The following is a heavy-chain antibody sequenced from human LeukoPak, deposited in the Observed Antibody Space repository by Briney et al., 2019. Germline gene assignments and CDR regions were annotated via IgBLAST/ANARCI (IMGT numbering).Heavy chain of an antibody. V-gene: IGHV3-23*01. J-gene: IGHJ6*02. D-gene: IGHD6-19*01. CDR2: ISASGSRT. Sequence: PGGSLRLSCAASGFTFSSFAMSWVRQGPGKGLEWVSGISASGSRTYYADSVKGRFTISRDNSKNTLFLQMNSLRAENTAVYYCARDKEDSGWYPSYYYGMDVWGQGTTVTVSS. CDR1: GFTFSSFA. CDR3: ARDKEDSGWYPSYYYGMDV.